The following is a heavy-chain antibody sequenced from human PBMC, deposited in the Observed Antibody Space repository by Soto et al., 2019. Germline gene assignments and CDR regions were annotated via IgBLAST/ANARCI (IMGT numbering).Heavy chain of an antibody. V-gene: IGHV3-23*01. CDR2: IGGTDGKT. CDR1: GFIFSGSA. J-gene: IGHJ6*02. CDR3: AKSNYYYAMDV. Sequence: GGSLRLSCGASGFIFSGSAMSWVRQAPGKGLQWVSAIGGTDGKTYYTDSVRGRFTISRDNSRNMVYLQMDSLRVEDTAVYYCAKSNYYYAMDVWGQGTTVTVSS.